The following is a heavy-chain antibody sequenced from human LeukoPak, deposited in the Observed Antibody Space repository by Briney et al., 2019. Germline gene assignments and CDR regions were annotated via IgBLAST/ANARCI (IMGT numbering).Heavy chain of an antibody. CDR2: ISAYNGNT. J-gene: IGHJ4*02. CDR1: GYTFTSSG. D-gene: IGHD3-10*01. Sequence: APVKVSCKASGYTFTSSGISWVRQAPGQGLEWMGWISAYNGNTNYAQKLQGRVTMTTDTSTITAYMALRSLRCDDAALYSCARLSGWGSYRGVGYFDYWGQGTLVTVSS. V-gene: IGHV1-18*01. CDR3: ARLSGWGSYRGVGYFDY.